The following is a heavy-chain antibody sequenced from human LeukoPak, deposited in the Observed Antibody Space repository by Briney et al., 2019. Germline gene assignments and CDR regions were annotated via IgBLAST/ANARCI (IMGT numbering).Heavy chain of an antibody. D-gene: IGHD5-24*01. J-gene: IGHJ5*02. Sequence: ASVKVSCKASGYTFTSYYMHWVRQAPGQGLEWMGRIIPILGIANYAQKFQGRVTITADKSTSTAYMELSSLRSEDTAVYYCARHLPDGYPMTFDPWGQGTLVTVSS. CDR2: IIPILGIA. CDR1: GYTFTSYY. V-gene: IGHV1-69*02. CDR3: ARHLPDGYPMTFDP.